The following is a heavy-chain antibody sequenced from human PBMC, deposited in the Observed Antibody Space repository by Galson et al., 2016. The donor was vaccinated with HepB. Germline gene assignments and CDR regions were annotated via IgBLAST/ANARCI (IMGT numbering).Heavy chain of an antibody. CDR2: SRNKANSYTT. V-gene: IGHV3-72*01. Sequence: SLRLSCAASGFTFSDHYVDWVRQAPGKGLEWVGRSRNKANSYTTEYAASVKGRFTISRDDSESSLYLQMNSLKTEDTAVYYCARVRAESYFDYWGQGTLVTVAS. CDR3: ARVRAESYFDY. J-gene: IGHJ4*02. D-gene: IGHD4/OR15-4a*01. CDR1: GFTFSDHY.